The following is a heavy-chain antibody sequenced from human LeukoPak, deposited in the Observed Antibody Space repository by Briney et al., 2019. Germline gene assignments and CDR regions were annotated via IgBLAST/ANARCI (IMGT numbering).Heavy chain of an antibody. J-gene: IGHJ4*02. CDR3: ARRGRSYGEDSYVLH. V-gene: IGHV4-61*02. D-gene: IGHD5-18*01. CDR1: GGSISSGSYY. CDR2: IYTSGST. Sequence: PSETLSLTCTVSGGSISSGSYYWSWIRQPAGKGLEWIGRIYTSGSTNYNPSLKSRVTISVDTSKNQFSLKLSSVTAADTAVYYCARRGRSYGEDSYVLHWGQGTLVTVSS.